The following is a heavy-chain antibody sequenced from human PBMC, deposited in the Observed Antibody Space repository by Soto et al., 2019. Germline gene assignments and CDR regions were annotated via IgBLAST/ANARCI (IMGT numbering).Heavy chain of an antibody. D-gene: IGHD3-16*01. CDR3: ARGYYLSVRLNY. V-gene: IGHV4-34*01. J-gene: IGHJ4*02. Sequence: PSETRFLSCTFYCGDFSGYYWSFVRQPPGKGLEWIGEINHSGSTNYNPSLKSRVTISVDTSKNQFSLKLSSVTAADTAVYYCARGYYLSVRLNYWGQGTLVTVSS. CDR1: CGDFSGYY. CDR2: INHSGST.